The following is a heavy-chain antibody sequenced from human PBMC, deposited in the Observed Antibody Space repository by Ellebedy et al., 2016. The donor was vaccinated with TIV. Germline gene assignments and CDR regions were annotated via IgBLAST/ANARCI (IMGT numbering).Heavy chain of an antibody. D-gene: IGHD6-19*01. CDR3: ATGSGWRGGDF. CDR2: IKHDGSGK. J-gene: IGHJ4*02. Sequence: GESLKISCAASGFTFSTYWMSWVRQTPGKGLEWVANIKHDGSGKLYVDSVRGRFTISRDNAKNSLYLQMNSLRAEDTAVYYCATGSGWRGGDFWGQGTLVTVSS. V-gene: IGHV3-7*01. CDR1: GFTFSTYW.